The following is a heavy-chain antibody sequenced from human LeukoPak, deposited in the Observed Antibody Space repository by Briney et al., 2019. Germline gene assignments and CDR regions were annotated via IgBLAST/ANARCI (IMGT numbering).Heavy chain of an antibody. J-gene: IGHJ4*02. V-gene: IGHV3-23*01. CDR3: AKESPYYDFWSGYTPGPTDY. Sequence: PGGSLRLSCAASGFTFSSYAMSWVRQAPGKGLEWVSAISGSGGSTYYADSVKGRFTISRDNSKNTLYLQMNSLRAEDTAVYYCAKESPYYDFWSGYTPGPTDYWGQGTLVTVSS. D-gene: IGHD3-3*01. CDR2: ISGSGGST. CDR1: GFTFSSYA.